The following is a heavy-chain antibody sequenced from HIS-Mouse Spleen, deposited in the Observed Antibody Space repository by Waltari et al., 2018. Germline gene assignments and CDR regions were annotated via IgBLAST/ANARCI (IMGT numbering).Heavy chain of an antibody. V-gene: IGHV3-9*01. CDR1: GFTFVAYA. J-gene: IGHJ4*02. CDR3: AKDGRSLNY. Sequence: EVQLVESGGGLVQPGRSLGPSCAASGFTFVAYAMHWVRQAPGKGLEWVSGISWNSGSIGYADSVKGRFTISRDNAKNSLYLQMNSLRAEDTALYYCAKDGRSLNYWGQGTLVTVSS. CDR2: ISWNSGSI.